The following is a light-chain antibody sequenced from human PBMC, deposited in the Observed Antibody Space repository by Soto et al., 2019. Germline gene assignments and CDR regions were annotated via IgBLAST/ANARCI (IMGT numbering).Light chain of an antibody. CDR1: QSVSSSY. J-gene: IGKJ1*01. CDR2: GAS. V-gene: IGKV3-20*01. CDR3: QQYGSSPT. Sequence: EIVLTQSPGTLSLSPGERATLSCRASQSVSSSYLAWYQQKPGQAPRLLIYGASSRATGIPDRFSGSRSGTYFTLTSSRLEPEDFAVYYCQQYGSSPTFGQGTKVEIK.